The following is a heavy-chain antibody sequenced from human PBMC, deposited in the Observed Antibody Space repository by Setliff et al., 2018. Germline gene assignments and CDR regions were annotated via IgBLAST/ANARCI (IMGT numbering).Heavy chain of an antibody. J-gene: IGHJ1*01. V-gene: IGHV3-66*01. CDR1: GITVSNNF. CDR2: IYNQGST. Sequence: GGSLRLSCVVSGITVSNNFWSWVRQAPGKGLEWVSVIYNQGSTYYADSVKGRFTISRDISKNTLYLQMNNLRDEDTAVYYCARASLGKFGSAVEYFHHWGQGTLVTVSS. D-gene: IGHD2-15*01. CDR3: ARASLGKFGSAVEYFHH.